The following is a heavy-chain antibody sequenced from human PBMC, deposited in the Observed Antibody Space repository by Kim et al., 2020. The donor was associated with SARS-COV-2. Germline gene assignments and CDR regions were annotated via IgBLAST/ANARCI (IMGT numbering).Heavy chain of an antibody. D-gene: IGHD5-12*01. V-gene: IGHV1-3*01. Sequence: KFQGRVTITRDPSASTAYMELSSLRSEDTAVYYCARGADIVVDPRYYFDYWGQGTLVTVSS. J-gene: IGHJ4*02. CDR3: ARGADIVVDPRYYFDY.